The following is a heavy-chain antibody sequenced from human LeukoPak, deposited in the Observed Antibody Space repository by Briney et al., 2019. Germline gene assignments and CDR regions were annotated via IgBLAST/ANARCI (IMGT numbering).Heavy chain of an antibody. CDR1: GYTFTSYG. V-gene: IGHV1-18*01. CDR3: ARGLNSGSYLYYFDY. Sequence: ASVKVSCKASGYTFTSYGISWVRQAPGQGLEWMGWISAYNGNTNYAQKLQGRVTMTTDTSTSTAYMELRSLRSDDTAVYYCARGLNSGSYLYYFDYWGQGTLVTVSS. J-gene: IGHJ4*02. D-gene: IGHD1-26*01. CDR2: ISAYNGNT.